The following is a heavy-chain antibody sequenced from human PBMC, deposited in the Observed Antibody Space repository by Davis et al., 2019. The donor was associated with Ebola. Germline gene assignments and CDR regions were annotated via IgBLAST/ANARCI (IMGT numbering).Heavy chain of an antibody. Sequence: PGGSLRLSCAASGFTFSSYGMHWVRQAPGKGVEWVAVIWYDGTNKYYADSVKGRFTISRDNSKNTLYLQMNSLRAEDTAVYYCARSFIVVVPAALADPPWGQGTLVTVSS. CDR1: GFTFSSYG. D-gene: IGHD2-2*01. CDR3: ARSFIVVVPAALADPP. V-gene: IGHV3-33*08. J-gene: IGHJ5*02. CDR2: IWYDGTNK.